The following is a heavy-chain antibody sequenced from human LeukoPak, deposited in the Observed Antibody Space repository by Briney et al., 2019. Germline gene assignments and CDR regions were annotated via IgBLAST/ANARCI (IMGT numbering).Heavy chain of an antibody. CDR2: IYPGDSDT. Sequence: GESLKISCKGSGYSFTSYWIGWVRQMPGKGLEWMGIIYPGDSDTRYSPSFQGQVTISADKSISTAYLRWSSLKASDTAMYYCARPRGSDCSSTSCYLDYWGQGTLVTVSS. CDR3: ARPRGSDCSSTSCYLDY. J-gene: IGHJ4*02. CDR1: GYSFTSYW. V-gene: IGHV5-51*01. D-gene: IGHD2-2*01.